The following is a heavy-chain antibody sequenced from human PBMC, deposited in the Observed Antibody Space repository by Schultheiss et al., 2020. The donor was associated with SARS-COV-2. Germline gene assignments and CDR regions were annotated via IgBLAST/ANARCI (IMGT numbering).Heavy chain of an antibody. V-gene: IGHV4-34*01. D-gene: IGHD3-3*01. J-gene: IGHJ5*02. Sequence: SQTLSLTCAVYGGSFSDYYWSWIRQPPGKGLEWIGEINNSGKTNYNPSLKSRVTISIDTSKNQFSLKLTSVTAADTAIYYCARGRRAISKLAPNWFDPWGQGTLVTVSS. CDR3: ARGRRAISKLAPNWFDP. CDR2: INNSGKT. CDR1: GGSFSDYY.